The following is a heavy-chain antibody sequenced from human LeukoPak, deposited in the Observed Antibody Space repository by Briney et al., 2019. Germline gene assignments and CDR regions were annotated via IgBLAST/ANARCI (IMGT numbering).Heavy chain of an antibody. V-gene: IGHV3-30*04. D-gene: IGHD6-13*01. J-gene: IGHJ6*02. CDR2: ISYDGSNK. CDR3: ARDLSSSWYYYYGMDV. CDR1: GFTFSSYA. Sequence: GRSLRLSCAASGFTFSSYAMHWVRQAPGKGLEWVAVISYDGSNKYYADSVKGRFTISRDNSKNTLYLQMNSLRAGDTAVYYCARDLSSSWYYYYGMDVWGQGTTVTVSS.